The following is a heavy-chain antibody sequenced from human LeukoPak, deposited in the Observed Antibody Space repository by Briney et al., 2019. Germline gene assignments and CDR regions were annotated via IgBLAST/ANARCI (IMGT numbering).Heavy chain of an antibody. V-gene: IGHV4-39*01. J-gene: IGHJ4*02. CDR2: IYYSGST. D-gene: IGHD3-3*01. CDR1: GGSISSSSYY. CDR3: ARHSSGLEWLLPFDY. Sequence: SETLSLTCTVSGGSISSSSYYWGWIRQPPGKGLEWIGSIYYSGSTYYNPSLKSRVTISVDTPKNQFSLKLSSVTAADTAVYYCARHSSGLEWLLPFDYWGQGTLVTVSS.